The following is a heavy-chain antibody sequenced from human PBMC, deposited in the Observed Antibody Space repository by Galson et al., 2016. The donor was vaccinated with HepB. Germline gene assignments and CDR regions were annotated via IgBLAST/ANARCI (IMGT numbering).Heavy chain of an antibody. D-gene: IGHD6-13*01. Sequence: SLRLSCAASGLTFSNYGMHWVRQAPGKGLEWVAVIWYDGSNKYYADSVKGRFTISRDNSKNPLYLQMNSLRAEDTAVYYCARGYSSSWYLYYFDYWGQGTLVTVSS. CDR2: IWYDGSNK. J-gene: IGHJ4*02. CDR3: ARGYSSSWYLYYFDY. CDR1: GLTFSNYG. V-gene: IGHV3-33*01.